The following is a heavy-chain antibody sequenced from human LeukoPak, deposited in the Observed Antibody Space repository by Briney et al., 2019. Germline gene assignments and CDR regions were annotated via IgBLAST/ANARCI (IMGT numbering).Heavy chain of an antibody. V-gene: IGHV3-21*01. CDR3: ARERCGFRSEVDY. D-gene: IGHD1-26*01. CDR2: ISSSSSYI. J-gene: IGHJ4*02. CDR1: GFTFSSYS. Sequence: GGSLRLSCAASGFTFSSYSMNWVLQAPGKGLEWVSSISSSSSYIYYADSVKGRFTISRDNAKNSLYLQMNSLRAEDTAVYYCARERCGFRSEVDYWGQGTLVTVSS.